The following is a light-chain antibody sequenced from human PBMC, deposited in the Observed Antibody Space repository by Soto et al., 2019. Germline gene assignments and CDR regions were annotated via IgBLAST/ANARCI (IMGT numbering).Light chain of an antibody. CDR3: PRYRSSPAYT. CDR1: RSFSSSY. J-gene: IGKJ2*01. CDR2: AAS. Sequence: TLSLSPRERATLSCRASRSFSSSYLAWYQQKPGQAPRLLIYAASRRAAGIPDRFSGSGSGADFTLTISRLEPEDFAVYYGPRYRSSPAYTFGQATTLDIK. V-gene: IGKV3-20*01.